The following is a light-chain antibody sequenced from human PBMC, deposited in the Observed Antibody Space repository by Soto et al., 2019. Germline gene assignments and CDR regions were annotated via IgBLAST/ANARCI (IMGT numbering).Light chain of an antibody. V-gene: IGKV1-12*01. Sequence: DIQMTQSPSSVSVSVGGGVTITCRASQDISNYLAWYQQIPGKAPKLLIYAASTLDGGVPSRFSGSGSGTDFSLTVSGLLPEDSATYYCQQTKGFPLTFGGGTKVEIK. CDR2: AAS. CDR3: QQTKGFPLT. CDR1: QDISNY. J-gene: IGKJ4*01.